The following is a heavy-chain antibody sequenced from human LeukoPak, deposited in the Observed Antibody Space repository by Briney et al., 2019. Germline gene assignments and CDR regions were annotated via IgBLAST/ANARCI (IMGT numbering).Heavy chain of an antibody. D-gene: IGHD5-18*01. CDR2: INSDGSST. J-gene: IGHJ4*02. V-gene: IGHV3-74*01. CDR3: ARDRGYSYGYVVDY. CDR1: GFTFSSYW. Sequence: GGSLRLSCAASGFTFSSYWMHWVRQAPGKGLVWVSRINSDGSSTSYADSVKGRFTISRDNAKNTLYLQMNSLRTEDTAVYYCARDRGYSYGYVVDYWGQGTLVTVSS.